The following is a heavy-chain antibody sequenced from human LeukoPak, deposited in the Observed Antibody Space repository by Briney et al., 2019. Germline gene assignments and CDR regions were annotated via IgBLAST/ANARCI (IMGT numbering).Heavy chain of an antibody. Sequence: GASVKVSCKASGYTFTSYGISWVRQAPGQGLEWKGWISAYNGNTNYAQKLQGRVTMTTDTSTSTAYMELRSLRSDDTAVYHCAREEGYSSSWYGRNYYYYGMDVWGQGTTVTVSS. D-gene: IGHD6-13*01. V-gene: IGHV1-18*01. CDR2: ISAYNGNT. CDR3: AREEGYSSSWYGRNYYYYGMDV. CDR1: GYTFTSYG. J-gene: IGHJ6*02.